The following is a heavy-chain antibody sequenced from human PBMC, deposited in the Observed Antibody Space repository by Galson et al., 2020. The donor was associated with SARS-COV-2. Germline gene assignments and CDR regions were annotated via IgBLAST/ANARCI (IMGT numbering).Heavy chain of an antibody. CDR1: GYTFSSYA. Sequence: ASVKVSCKASGYTFSSYAFSWVRQAPGQGLEWMGWISAYDXNTYYARNLQGRVSMTTDTSTRTAYMELRSLRSDDTAVYYCARDIYYGSGVFDFWGQGTLVTVSS. CDR3: ARDIYYGSGVFDF. CDR2: ISAYDXNT. V-gene: IGHV1-18*01. D-gene: IGHD3-10*01. J-gene: IGHJ4*02.